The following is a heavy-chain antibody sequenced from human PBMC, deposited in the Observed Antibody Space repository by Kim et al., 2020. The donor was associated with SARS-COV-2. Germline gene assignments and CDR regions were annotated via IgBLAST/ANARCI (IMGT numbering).Heavy chain of an antibody. Sequence: DTNNSPSFHGRVTISADKSANTAYLQWSSLTPSDTAIYFCARRNLYYFDSWGQGTLVTVSS. CDR2: DT. CDR3: ARRNLYYFDS. V-gene: IGHV5-51*01. J-gene: IGHJ4*02. D-gene: IGHD3-16*01.